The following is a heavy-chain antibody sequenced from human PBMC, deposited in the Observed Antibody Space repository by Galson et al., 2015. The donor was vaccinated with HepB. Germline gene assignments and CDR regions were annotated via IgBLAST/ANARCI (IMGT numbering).Heavy chain of an antibody. CDR3: AKDQYYDIVTGYSHPLY. Sequence: SLRLSCAASGFTFSSYAMSWVRQAPGKGLEWVSAISGSGGSTYYADSVKGRFTISRDNSKNTLYLQMNSLRAEDTAVYYCAKDQYYDIVTGYSHPLYWGQGTLVTVSS. D-gene: IGHD3-9*01. V-gene: IGHV3-23*01. CDR1: GFTFSSYA. CDR2: ISGSGGST. J-gene: IGHJ4*02.